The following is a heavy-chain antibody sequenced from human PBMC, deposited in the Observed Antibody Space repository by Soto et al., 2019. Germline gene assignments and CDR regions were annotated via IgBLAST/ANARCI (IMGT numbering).Heavy chain of an antibody. CDR3: ASSNIAAAGFYYYGMDV. CDR1: GGSISSYY. D-gene: IGHD6-13*01. Sequence: QVQLQESGPGLVKPSETLSLTCTVSGGSISSYYWSWIRQPPGKGLEWIGYIYYSGSTNYTPSLKSRVTISVDTSKNQFSLKLSSVTAADTAVYYCASSNIAAAGFYYYGMDVWGRGTTVTVSS. CDR2: IYYSGST. V-gene: IGHV4-59*01. J-gene: IGHJ6*02.